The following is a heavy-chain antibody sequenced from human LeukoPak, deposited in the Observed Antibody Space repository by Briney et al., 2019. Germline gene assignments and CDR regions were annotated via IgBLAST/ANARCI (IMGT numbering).Heavy chain of an antibody. D-gene: IGHD3-16*01. CDR1: GGSLSSYS. CDR3: ARRMLEARQSSAANWFDT. Sequence: SETLSLTCTVSGGSLSSYSWRWIRQPPGKGLEWIGRIYASGSTIYNPSLQSRISISVDTSNNHFSLHLTSVTAADTAVYYCARRMLEARQSSAANWFDTWGQGTLVTVSS. V-gene: IGHV4-4*07. J-gene: IGHJ5*02. CDR2: IYASGST.